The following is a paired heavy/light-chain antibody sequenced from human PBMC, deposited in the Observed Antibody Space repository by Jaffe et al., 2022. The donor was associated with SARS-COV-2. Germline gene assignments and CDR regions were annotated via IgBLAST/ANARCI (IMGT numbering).Light chain of an antibody. CDR3: ATWDGSLNVVV. Sequence: QSVLTQPPSASGAPGQRVTISCSGSNSNIGANAVTWYHRLPGTAPKLLIYGGGQRPSGVPDRFSGSKSGTSASLAISGLQSEDESDYYCATWDGSLNVVVFGGGTKLTVL. V-gene: IGLV1-44*01. CDR2: GGG. CDR1: NSNIGANA. J-gene: IGLJ2*01.
Heavy chain of an antibody. J-gene: IGHJ4*02. CDR3: VRDVLGASSH. CDR2: IKKDGSNR. CDR1: GFNFGTYW. Sequence: EVQLVESGGGLVQPGGSLRLSCAASGFNFGTYWMDWVRQVPGKGLEWVANIKKDGSNRNYVDSVKGRFTISRDNAKQSLYLQMNGLRAEDTAVYYCVRDVLGASSHWGQGVLVTVSS. D-gene: IGHD3-10*02. V-gene: IGHV3-7*03.